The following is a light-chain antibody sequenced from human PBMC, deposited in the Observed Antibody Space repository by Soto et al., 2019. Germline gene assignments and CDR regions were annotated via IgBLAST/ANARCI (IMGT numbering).Light chain of an antibody. V-gene: IGKV3-11*01. CDR1: ERIYSAY. CDR3: QQYNNWPIT. Sequence: EVVLTQSPGTLSLSRGERATLSCRASERIYSAYLGWYQQKPGQAPRLLIYDASNRATGIPARFSGSGSGTDFTLTISSLEPEDFAVYYCQQYNNWPITFGQGTRLEIK. CDR2: DAS. J-gene: IGKJ5*01.